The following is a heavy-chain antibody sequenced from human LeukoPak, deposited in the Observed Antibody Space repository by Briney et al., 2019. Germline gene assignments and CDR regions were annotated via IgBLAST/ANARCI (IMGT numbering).Heavy chain of an antibody. V-gene: IGHV4-59*01. J-gene: IGHJ5*02. CDR1: GGSISSYY. Sequence: SETLSLTCTVSGGSISSYYWSWIRQPPGKGLEWIGYIYYSGSTNYNPSLKSRVTISVDTSKSQFSLKLSSVTAADTAVYYCAREGALVRGVMGFDPWGQGTLVTVSS. D-gene: IGHD3-10*01. CDR2: IYYSGST. CDR3: AREGALVRGVMGFDP.